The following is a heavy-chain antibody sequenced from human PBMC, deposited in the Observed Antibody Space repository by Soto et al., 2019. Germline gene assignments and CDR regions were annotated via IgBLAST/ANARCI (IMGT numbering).Heavy chain of an antibody. Sequence: ASVQVSCKASGYTFTSYGISWVRQAPGQGLEWMGWISAYNGNTNYAQKLQGRVTMTTDTSTSTAYMELRSLRSDDTAVYYCAREDPRTTGPTGFDDWGQGTLVTVSS. V-gene: IGHV1-18*04. CDR1: GYTFTSYG. D-gene: IGHD1-1*01. CDR2: ISAYNGNT. CDR3: AREDPRTTGPTGFDD. J-gene: IGHJ4*02.